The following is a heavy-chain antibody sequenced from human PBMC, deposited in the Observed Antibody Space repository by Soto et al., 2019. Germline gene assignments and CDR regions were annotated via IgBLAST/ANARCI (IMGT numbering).Heavy chain of an antibody. D-gene: IGHD3-22*01. J-gene: IGHJ4*01. Sequence: SGPTLVNPTQTRTLPYTWSGFSVNTTNVGVGWIRQPPGKALEWLALIYWNDDRRYSPSLKNRLTITKDTSKNLVALTMTNMDPVDTATYHCARGTSRSLGFHYDYWGQEFWSPSPQ. CDR1: GFSVNTTNVG. V-gene: IGHV2-5*01. CDR3: ARGTSRSLGFHYDY. CDR2: IYWNDDR.